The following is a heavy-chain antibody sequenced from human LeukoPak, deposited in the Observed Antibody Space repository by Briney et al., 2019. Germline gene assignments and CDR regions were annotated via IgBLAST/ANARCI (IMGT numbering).Heavy chain of an antibody. CDR2: FYYSGST. CDR1: GGSISSYY. D-gene: IGHD3-22*01. V-gene: IGHV4-59*01. CDR3: ATSSYYYDSSGYSY. J-gene: IGHJ4*02. Sequence: PSETLSLTCTVSGGSISSYYWSWIRQPPGKGLEWIGYFYYSGSTNYNPSLKSRVTISVDTSKNQFSLKLSSVTAADTAVYYCATSSYYYDSSGYSYWGQGTLVTVSS.